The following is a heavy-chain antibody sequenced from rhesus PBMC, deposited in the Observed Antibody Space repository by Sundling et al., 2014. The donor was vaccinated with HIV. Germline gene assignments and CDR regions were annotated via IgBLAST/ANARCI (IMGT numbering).Heavy chain of an antibody. CDR2: ISDGGGST. J-gene: IGHJ4*01. V-gene: IGHV3-178*02. D-gene: IGHD5-24*01. CDR1: GFSFSDFY. Sequence: EVQLVESGGGLAKPGGSLRLACAASGFSFSDFYLDWVRQAPGKGLEWVSRISDGGGSTWYADSLKVRFTISRENAKNIVYLQMNSLRTEDTAVYYCAKEDGTVGTHFDYWGQGVLVTVSS. CDR3: AKEDGTVGTHFDY.